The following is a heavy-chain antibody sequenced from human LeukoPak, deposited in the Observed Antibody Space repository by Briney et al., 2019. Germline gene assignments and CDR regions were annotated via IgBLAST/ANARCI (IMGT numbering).Heavy chain of an antibody. D-gene: IGHD1-1*01. CDR2: IWYDGSEK. Sequence: GGSLRLSCAASGFTFSTYGMHWVRQAPGKGLEWVAVIWYDGSEKYYADSVKGRFTISRDNSKNTLYLQMNSLRAEDTAVYYCAKDLTTGTLSFDYWGQGTLVTVSS. J-gene: IGHJ4*02. V-gene: IGHV3-33*06. CDR3: AKDLTTGTLSFDY. CDR1: GFTFSTYG.